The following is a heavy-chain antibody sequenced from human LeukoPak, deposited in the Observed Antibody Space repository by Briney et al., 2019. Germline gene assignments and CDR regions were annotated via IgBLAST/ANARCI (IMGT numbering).Heavy chain of an antibody. D-gene: IGHD1-26*01. CDR2: ISGDSNYI. CDR1: GFTFSRYS. V-gene: IGHV3-21*04. CDR3: VRDRGTYRPIDY. J-gene: IGHJ4*02. Sequence: GGSLRLSCAASGFTFSRYSMSWVRQAPGKGLEWVSSISGDSNYIYYADSVEGRFTIPRDNAKNSLYLQMNSLRAEDTAIYYCVRDRGTYRPIDYWGQGTLVTVSS.